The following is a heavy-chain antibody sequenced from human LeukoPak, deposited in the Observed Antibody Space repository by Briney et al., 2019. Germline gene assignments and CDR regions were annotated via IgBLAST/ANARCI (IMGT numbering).Heavy chain of an antibody. CDR2: INHSGST. V-gene: IGHV4-34*01. D-gene: IGHD2-15*01. Sequence: GSLRLSCAASGFTFTDYYMSWIRQPPGKGLEWIGEINHSGSTNYNPSLKSRVTISVDTSKNQFSLKLSSVTAADTAVYYCARGPRFRPGGTLNPWGQGTLVTVSS. J-gene: IGHJ5*02. CDR3: ARGPRFRPGGTLNP. CDR1: GFTFTDYY.